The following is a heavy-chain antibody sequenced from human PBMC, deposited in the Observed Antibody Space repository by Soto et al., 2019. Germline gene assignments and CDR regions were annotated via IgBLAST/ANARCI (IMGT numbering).Heavy chain of an antibody. CDR1: GYSFTSYW. V-gene: IGHV5-10-1*01. Sequence: GESLKISCKGSGYSFTSYWISWVRQMPGKGLEWMGRIDPSDSYTNYSPSFQGHVTISADKSISTAYLQWSSLNASDTAMYYCGRHKGIGSSGYYYYGMEVWGQGTTVTVSS. J-gene: IGHJ6*02. CDR2: IDPSDSYT. CDR3: GRHKGIGSSGYYYYGMEV. D-gene: IGHD6-6*01.